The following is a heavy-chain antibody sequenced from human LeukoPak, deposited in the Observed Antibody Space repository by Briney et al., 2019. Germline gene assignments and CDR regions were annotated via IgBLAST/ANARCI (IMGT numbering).Heavy chain of an antibody. Sequence: GGSLRLSCAASGFTFSTHGMHWVRQAPGKGLEWVAVLWYDGSNKYYADSVKGRFTISRDNPKNTLYLQMNSLRVEGTAVYYCAKRKGGHGSGSFDYWGQGTVVTVSS. CDR1: GFTFSTHG. CDR3: AKRKGGHGSGSFDY. CDR2: LWYDGSNK. D-gene: IGHD3-10*01. J-gene: IGHJ4*02. V-gene: IGHV3-33*08.